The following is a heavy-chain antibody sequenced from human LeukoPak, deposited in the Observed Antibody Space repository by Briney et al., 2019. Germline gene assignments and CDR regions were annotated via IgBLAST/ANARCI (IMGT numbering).Heavy chain of an antibody. CDR1: GFTFSNYA. Sequence: GGSLRLSCAASGFTFSNYAMNWVRQAPGEGLEWVSTISGNGGSTYYADSVKGRFTISRDNSKNTLYLQMNSLRAEDTAVYYCAKEVYSGGLYVGFDYWGQGTLVTVSS. V-gene: IGHV3-23*01. CDR2: ISGNGGST. D-gene: IGHD1-26*01. CDR3: AKEVYSGGLYVGFDY. J-gene: IGHJ4*02.